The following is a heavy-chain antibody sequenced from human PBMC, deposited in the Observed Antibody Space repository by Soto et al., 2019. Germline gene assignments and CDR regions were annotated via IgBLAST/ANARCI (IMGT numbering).Heavy chain of an antibody. J-gene: IGHJ5*02. CDR3: ARDIAAGTFGWFDP. V-gene: IGHV1-18*01. CDR2: ISAYNGNT. CDR1: GYTFTSYG. Sequence: ASVKVSCKASGYTFTSYGISWVRQAPGQGLEWMGWISAYNGNTNYAQKLQGRATMTTDASTSTAYMELRSLRSDDTAVYYCARDIAAGTFGWFDPWGQGTLVTVSS. D-gene: IGHD6-13*01.